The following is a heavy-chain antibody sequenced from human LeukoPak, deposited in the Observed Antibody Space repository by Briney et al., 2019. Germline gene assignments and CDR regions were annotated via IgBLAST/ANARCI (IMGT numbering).Heavy chain of an antibody. CDR1: GFTFSDYY. CDR2: ISSSGSTI. D-gene: IGHD2-21*02. CDR3: ARAEYCGGDCYSHFQH. Sequence: PGGSLRLSCAASGFTFSDYYMSWIRQAPGKGLEWVSYISSSGSTIYYADSVKGRFTISRDNAKNSLYLQMNSLRAEGTAVYYCARAEYCGGDCYSHFQHWGQGTLVTVSS. J-gene: IGHJ1*01. V-gene: IGHV3-11*01.